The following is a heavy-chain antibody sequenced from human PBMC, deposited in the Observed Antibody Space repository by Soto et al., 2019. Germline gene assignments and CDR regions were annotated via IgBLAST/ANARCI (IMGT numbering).Heavy chain of an antibody. Sequence: QITLKESGPTLVKPTQTLTLTCTFSGFSLSTNGVGVGWIRQPPGKALEWLALIYWDGDKRYSPSLKSRLTXTXXTSKNQMVLTMTNMDPVDTATYYCAHRRGAYYFDFWGLGTLVTVSS. J-gene: IGHJ4*02. CDR1: GFSLSTNGVG. V-gene: IGHV2-5*02. CDR3: AHRRGAYYFDF. D-gene: IGHD1-26*01. CDR2: IYWDGDK.